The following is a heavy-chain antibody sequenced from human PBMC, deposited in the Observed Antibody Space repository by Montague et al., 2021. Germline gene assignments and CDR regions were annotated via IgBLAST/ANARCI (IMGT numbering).Heavy chain of an antibody. CDR1: GFPFSSYA. V-gene: IGHV3-23*01. CDR2: ITSGGST. J-gene: IGHJ5*02. Sequence: SLRLSCAASGFPFSSYAMSWVRQAPGKWLKWVSSITSGGSTYYADSVTGRFTISRDNSKNTLYLQMNSLRAEDTAVYYCTKDQDDYGDYVDWVDTWGQGTLVTVSS. CDR3: TKDQDDYGDYVDWVDT. D-gene: IGHD4-17*01.